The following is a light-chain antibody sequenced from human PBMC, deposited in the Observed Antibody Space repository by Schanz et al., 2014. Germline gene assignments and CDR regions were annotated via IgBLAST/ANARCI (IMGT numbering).Light chain of an antibody. CDR1: SSDVGGYNF. V-gene: IGLV2-14*01. CDR3: TSYAGSNTFV. CDR2: DVS. Sequence: QSVLTQPASVSGSPGQSITISCTGTSSDVGGYNFVSWYQQHPGKAPKLMIYDVSNRPSGVSYRFSGSKSGNTASLTVSGLQADDEADYYCTSYAGSNTFVFGGGTKLTVL. J-gene: IGLJ2*01.